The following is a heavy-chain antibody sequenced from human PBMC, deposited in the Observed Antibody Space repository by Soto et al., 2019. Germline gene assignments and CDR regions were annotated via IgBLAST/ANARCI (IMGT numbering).Heavy chain of an antibody. CDR3: ARADRTLVTSYSLDV. V-gene: IGHV4-34*01. D-gene: IGHD2-21*02. CDR1: GGSFSGYY. J-gene: IGHJ6*02. CDR2: INHSGTI. Sequence: CETLALTCAFDGGSFSGYYWTWIRQPPGKGLEWIGEINHSGTINFNPSLKSRLTISLGTPKKHFSLKLSSVTDADTAAYYCARADRTLVTSYSLDVWGQGPTVTVSS.